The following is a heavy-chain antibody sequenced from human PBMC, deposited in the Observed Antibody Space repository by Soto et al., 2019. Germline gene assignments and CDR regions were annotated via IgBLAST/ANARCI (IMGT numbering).Heavy chain of an antibody. Sequence: ASVKVSCKASGYTFTSYGISWVRQAPGQGLEWMGWISAYNGNTNYAQKLQGRVTMTTDTSTSTAYMELRSLRSDDTAVYYCARDRPGLDSTGGYVGDYAPFPLDYWGQGTLVTVSS. V-gene: IGHV1-18*01. J-gene: IGHJ4*02. D-gene: IGHD4-17*01. CDR3: ARDRPGLDSTGGYVGDYAPFPLDY. CDR2: ISAYNGNT. CDR1: GYTFTSYG.